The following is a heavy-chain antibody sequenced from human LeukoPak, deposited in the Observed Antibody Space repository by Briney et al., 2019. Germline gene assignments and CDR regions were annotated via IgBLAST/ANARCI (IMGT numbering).Heavy chain of an antibody. D-gene: IGHD6-13*01. CDR1: GGSFSGYY. CDR2: INHSGST. Sequence: PSETLSLTCAVYGGSFSGYYWSWIRQPPGKGLEWIGEINHSGSTNYNPSLKSRVTISVDTSKNQFPLKLSSVTAADTAVYYCARGRRIAAADSYYFDYWGQGTLVTVSS. CDR3: ARGRRIAAADSYYFDY. V-gene: IGHV4-34*01. J-gene: IGHJ4*02.